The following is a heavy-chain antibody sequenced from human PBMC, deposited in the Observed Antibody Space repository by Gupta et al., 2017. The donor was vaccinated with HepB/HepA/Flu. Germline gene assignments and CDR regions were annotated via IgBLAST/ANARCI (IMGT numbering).Heavy chain of an antibody. CDR3: AHGYVDSSGAQIDY. V-gene: IGHV2-5*02. CDR2: IYWDDDK. J-gene: IGHJ4*02. Sequence: QITLKESGPTLVKPTQTLTLTCTFSGFSLSTRGVGVGWSRQPPGKALEWLALIYWDDDKRYSPSVKSRVTITKDTSKNQVVLTLNNTDPVDTATYDCAHGYVDSSGAQIDYWGQGTLVTVSS. D-gene: IGHD3-22*01. CDR1: GFSLSTRGVG.